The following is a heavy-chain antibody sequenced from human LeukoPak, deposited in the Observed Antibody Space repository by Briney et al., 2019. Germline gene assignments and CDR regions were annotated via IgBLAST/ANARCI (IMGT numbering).Heavy chain of an antibody. V-gene: IGHV3-23*01. CDR2: ISGSGGST. J-gene: IGHJ4*02. D-gene: IGHD6-19*01. Sequence: GGSLRLSCAASGFTFSSYAMSWVRQAPGKGLEWVSAISGSGGSTYYADSVKGRFTISRDNSKNTLYLQMNSLRAEDTAVYYCSSANPYGGGRGPFLIEHWGQGTLVTVSS. CDR1: GFTFSSYA. CDR3: SSANPYGGGRGPFLIEH.